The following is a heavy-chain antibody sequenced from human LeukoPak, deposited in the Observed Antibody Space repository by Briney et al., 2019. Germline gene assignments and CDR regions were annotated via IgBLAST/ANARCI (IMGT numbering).Heavy chain of an antibody. Sequence: GGSLRLSCTASGFTFGDYAMSWFRQAPGKGLEWVGFIRSKAYGGTTEYAASVKGRFTISRDDSKSIAYLQMNSLKTEDTAVYYCTRVRGDCGGDRYDYWGQGTLVTVSS. J-gene: IGHJ4*02. CDR2: IRSKAYGGTT. V-gene: IGHV3-49*03. CDR3: TRVRGDCGGDRYDY. CDR1: GFTFGDYA. D-gene: IGHD2-21*02.